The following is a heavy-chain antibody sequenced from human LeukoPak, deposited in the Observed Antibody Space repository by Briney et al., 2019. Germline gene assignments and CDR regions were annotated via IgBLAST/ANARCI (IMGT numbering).Heavy chain of an antibody. CDR3: TRDLSATARAYDY. J-gene: IGHJ4*02. CDR2: IAISGTYI. V-gene: IGHV3-21*01. CDR1: GFILSDYN. D-gene: IGHD1-26*01. Sequence: GGSLRLSCAASGFILSDYNMNWVRQAPAKGLEWVSFIAISGTYITYADSVKGRFTISRDNAKNSLYLQMNSLRAEDTAVYYCTRDLSATARAYDYWGQGTLVTVSS.